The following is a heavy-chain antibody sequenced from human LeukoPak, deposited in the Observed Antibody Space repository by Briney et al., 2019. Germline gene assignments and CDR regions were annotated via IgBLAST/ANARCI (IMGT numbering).Heavy chain of an antibody. CDR1: GDSISSYY. CDR3: ARVLRSSGSYWFDP. Sequence: SETLSLTCTVSGDSISSYYWSWIRQPPGKGLEWIGYIYYSGSTNYNPSLKSRVTISVDTSKNQFSLKLSSVTAADTAVYYCARVLRSSGSYWFDPWGQGTLVTVSS. D-gene: IGHD6-19*01. CDR2: IYYSGST. V-gene: IGHV4-59*08. J-gene: IGHJ5*02.